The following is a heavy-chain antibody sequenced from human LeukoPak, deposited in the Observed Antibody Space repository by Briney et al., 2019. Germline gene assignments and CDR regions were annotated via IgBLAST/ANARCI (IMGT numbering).Heavy chain of an antibody. D-gene: IGHD3-22*01. Sequence: ASVKVSCKASGYIFTGYYMHWVRQAPGQGLEWMGWINPNSGGTNYAQKFQGRVTMTRDTSISTAYMELSRLRSDDTAVYYCARHYYDTRGYYHETFDYWGQGTLVTVSS. V-gene: IGHV1-2*02. CDR1: GYIFTGYY. CDR2: INPNSGGT. J-gene: IGHJ4*02. CDR3: ARHYYDTRGYYHETFDY.